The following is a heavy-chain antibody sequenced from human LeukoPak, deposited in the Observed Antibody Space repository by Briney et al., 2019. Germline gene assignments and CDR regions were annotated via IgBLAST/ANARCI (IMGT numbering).Heavy chain of an antibody. CDR3: ARGAPPGYYYDYYMDV. J-gene: IGHJ6*03. Sequence: SETLSLTCAVSGGSISSYYWSWIRQTPGKGLEWIGYIYYSGSTNFNPSLKSRVTMSVDTSKNQFSLRMSSVTAADTAVYYCARGAPPGYYYDYYMDVWGKGTTVTVSS. CDR2: IYYSGST. V-gene: IGHV4-59*01. CDR1: GGSISSYY.